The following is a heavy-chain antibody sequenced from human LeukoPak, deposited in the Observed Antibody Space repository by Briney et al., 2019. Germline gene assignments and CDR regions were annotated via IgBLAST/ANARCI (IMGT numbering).Heavy chain of an antibody. CDR1: GFTFSGYA. V-gene: IGHV3-30-3*01. Sequence: GGSLRLSCAASGFTFSGYAIHWVRQAPGKGLEWVAAISYGATNEYYADSVKGRFTISRDNSKNTLYLLMDSLRAEDTALYYCARDRDYYGSGSYTPDYWGQGTLVTVSS. CDR3: ARDRDYYGSGSYTPDY. D-gene: IGHD3-10*01. J-gene: IGHJ4*02. CDR2: ISYGATNE.